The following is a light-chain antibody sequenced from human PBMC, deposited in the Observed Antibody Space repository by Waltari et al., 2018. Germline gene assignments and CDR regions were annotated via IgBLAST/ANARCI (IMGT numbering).Light chain of an antibody. CDR1: QGISSS. CDR3: QQYYIFPFT. Sequence: DIQMTQSPSSLSASVGDRVTITCRASQGISSSVAWYQQKAGEAPNLLLYTASRLDSGVPSRFSGSGSETDYTLTISNLQPEDFATYYCQQYYIFPFTFGGGTKV. J-gene: IGKJ4*01. V-gene: IGKV1-NL1*01. CDR2: TAS.